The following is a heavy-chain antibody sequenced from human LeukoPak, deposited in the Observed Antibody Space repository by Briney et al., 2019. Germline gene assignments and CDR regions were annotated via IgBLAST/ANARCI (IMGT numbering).Heavy chain of an antibody. CDR2: IYSEGNT. Sequence: PGGSLRLSCAASGFSVSSNYMSWVRQAPGKGLEWVSVIYSEGNTYHADSVKGRFTISRDILRNIIYLQMNSLRAEDTAVYYCTPVYCSSTSCPEPHNWFVPWGQGTLVTVSS. J-gene: IGHJ5*02. CDR3: TPVYCSSTSCPEPHNWFVP. D-gene: IGHD2-2*01. CDR1: GFSVSSNY. V-gene: IGHV3-53*01.